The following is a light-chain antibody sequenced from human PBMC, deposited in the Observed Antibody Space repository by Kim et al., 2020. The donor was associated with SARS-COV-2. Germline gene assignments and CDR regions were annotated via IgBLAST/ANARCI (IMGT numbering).Light chain of an antibody. J-gene: IGKJ4*01. V-gene: IGKV1-9*01. CDR2: GAS. Sequence: APAVARSTITRRACQGITSYLSSFQQKPGKAPKLLIYGASPLHSEVPSRFSGSGSGTEFTLTISSLQPEDSATYYCQQLSRYPLTFGGGTKVDIK. CDR3: QQLSRYPLT. CDR1: QGITSY.